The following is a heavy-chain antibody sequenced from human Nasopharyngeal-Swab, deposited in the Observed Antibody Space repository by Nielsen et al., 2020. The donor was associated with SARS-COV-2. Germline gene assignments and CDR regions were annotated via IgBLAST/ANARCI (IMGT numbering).Heavy chain of an antibody. CDR2: ISSRNDDT. V-gene: IGHV3-23*01. Sequence: GESLKISCAASGFTVSNHAMSWVRQAPGKGLEWISGISSRNDDTFCADSVKGRFIISRDNSRNSLYLQMNSLRGEDTALYYCAKGTTLLVVIDYWGQGTLVTVSS. J-gene: IGHJ4*02. CDR1: GFTVSNHA. D-gene: IGHD3-22*01. CDR3: AKGTTLLVVIDY.